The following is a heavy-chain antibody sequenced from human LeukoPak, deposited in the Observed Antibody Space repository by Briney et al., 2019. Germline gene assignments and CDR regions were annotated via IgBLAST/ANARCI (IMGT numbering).Heavy chain of an antibody. CDR1: GYTFTGYY. J-gene: IGHJ6*03. D-gene: IGHD3-10*01. CDR2: INPNSGGT. Sequence: ASVKVSCKASGYTFTGYYMHWVRQAPGQGLEWMGWINPNSGGTNYAQKFQGRVTMTRDTSISTAYMELSRLRSDDTAVYYCASRGRFGEAAHYYYYMDVWGKGTSVTVSS. CDR3: ASRGRFGEAAHYYYYMDV. V-gene: IGHV1-2*02.